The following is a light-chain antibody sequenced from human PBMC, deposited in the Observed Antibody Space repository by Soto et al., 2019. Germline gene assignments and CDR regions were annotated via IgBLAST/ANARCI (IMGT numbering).Light chain of an antibody. V-gene: IGKV3-20*01. CDR1: QGVSSSY. CDR3: QQYGSSRPYT. J-gene: IGKJ2*01. Sequence: EIVLTQSPGTLSLSPGERATLSCRASQGVSSSYLAWYQQKPGQAPRLPIYGTNSRATGIPDRCSGSGSGTDFTLTISRPELKDSAVHYCQQYGSSRPYTFGSKTKLEIK. CDR2: GTN.